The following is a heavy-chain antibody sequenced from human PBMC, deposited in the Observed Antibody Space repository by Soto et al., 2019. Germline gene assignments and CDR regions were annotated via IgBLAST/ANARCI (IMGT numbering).Heavy chain of an antibody. J-gene: IGHJ4*02. D-gene: IGHD1-26*01. V-gene: IGHV3-33*01. CDR3: ARDGVGATTFFGYFDY. CDR1: GFTFSGYG. CDR2: TRHDGSNT. Sequence: VQLVESGGGVVQPGRSLRLSCAASGFTFSGYGMHWVRQAPGKGLEWVAITRHDGSNTYYADSVRGRFTISRDNSKQTLYLQMDSLRAEDTAVYYCARDGVGATTFFGYFDYWGQGTLVTVSS.